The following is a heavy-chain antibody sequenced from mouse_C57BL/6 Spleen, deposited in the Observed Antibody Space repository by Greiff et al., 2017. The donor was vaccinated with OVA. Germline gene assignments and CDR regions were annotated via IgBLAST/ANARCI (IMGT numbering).Heavy chain of an antibody. D-gene: IGHD1-1*01. V-gene: IGHV1-55*01. CDR1: GYTFTSYW. J-gene: IGHJ2*01. Sequence: QVQLQQPGAELVKPGASVKMSCKASGYTFTSYWITWVKQRPGQGLEWIGDIYPGSGSTNYNEKFKSKATLTVDTSSSTAYMQLSSLTSEDSAVYYCAIITTVVATGDYWGQGTTLTVSS. CDR3: AIITTVVATGDY. CDR2: IYPGSGST.